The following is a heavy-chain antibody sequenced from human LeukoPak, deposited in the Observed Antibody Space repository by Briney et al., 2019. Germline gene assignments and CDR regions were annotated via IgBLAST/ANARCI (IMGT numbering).Heavy chain of an antibody. CDR1: GDSFSSGGY. Sequence: SQTLSLTCTVSGDSFSSGGYSWIRQLPGMGLEWIGYVFSSGKTYYKTSLKSRVIISLDMSKNQFSLRLSSVTAADTAVYYCARARTQHSDGSGLNWFDPWGQGTLVTVSS. D-gene: IGHD3-22*01. CDR2: VFSSGKT. J-gene: IGHJ5*02. CDR3: ARARTQHSDGSGLNWFDP. V-gene: IGHV4-31*03.